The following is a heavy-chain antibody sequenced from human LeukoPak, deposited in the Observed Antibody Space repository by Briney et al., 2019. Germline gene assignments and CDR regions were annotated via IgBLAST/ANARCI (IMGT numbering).Heavy chain of an antibody. Sequence: GGSLRLSCAASGFTFSSYSMNWVRQAPRKGLEWVSSISSSSSYIYYADSVKGRFTISRDNAKNSLYLQMNSLRAEDTAVYYCARDSYYGSGSYSFDYWGQGTLVTVSS. V-gene: IGHV3-21*01. D-gene: IGHD3-10*01. CDR1: GFTFSSYS. CDR3: ARDSYYGSGSYSFDY. CDR2: ISSSSSYI. J-gene: IGHJ4*02.